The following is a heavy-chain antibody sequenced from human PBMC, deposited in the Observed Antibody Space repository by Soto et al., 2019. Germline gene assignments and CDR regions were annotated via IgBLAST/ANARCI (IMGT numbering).Heavy chain of an antibody. J-gene: IGHJ4*02. Sequence: QVQLVQSGAEVKKPGASVKVSCKASGYTFTSYAMHWVRQAPGQRLEWMGWINAGNGNTKYSQKFQGRVTITRDTSASTAYMELSSLRSEDTAVYYCVRVTLAAAGNRPFDYWGQGTLVTVSS. D-gene: IGHD6-13*01. CDR2: INAGNGNT. CDR3: VRVTLAAAGNRPFDY. CDR1: GYTFTSYA. V-gene: IGHV1-3*01.